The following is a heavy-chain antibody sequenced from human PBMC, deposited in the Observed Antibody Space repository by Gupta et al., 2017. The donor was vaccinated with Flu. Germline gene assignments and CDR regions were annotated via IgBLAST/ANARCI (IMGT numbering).Heavy chain of an antibody. CDR3: ARDRAFFTFDI. Sequence: WMTWVRQAAGRGLEWMASMNVDGSEKRYVDSAKGRFTISRDNAKNSLYLHMSSLRAEDTAVYYCARDRAFFTFDIWGRGTMVTVSS. CDR1: W. CDR2: MNVDGSEK. J-gene: IGHJ3*02. V-gene: IGHV3-7*01.